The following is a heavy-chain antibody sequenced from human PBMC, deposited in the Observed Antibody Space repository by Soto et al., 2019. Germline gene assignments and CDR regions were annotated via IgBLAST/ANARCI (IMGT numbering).Heavy chain of an antibody. CDR3: ARDYSVSGSYAPWFDH. Sequence: GGSLRLSCAASGFTFSSYGMHWVRQAPGKGLEWVAVISYDGSNKYYADSVKGRFTISRDNSKNTLYLQMNSLRAEDTAVYYCARDYSVSGSYAPWFDHWGQGTLVTVSS. D-gene: IGHD3-10*01. J-gene: IGHJ5*02. V-gene: IGHV3-30*03. CDR2: ISYDGSNK. CDR1: GFTFSSYG.